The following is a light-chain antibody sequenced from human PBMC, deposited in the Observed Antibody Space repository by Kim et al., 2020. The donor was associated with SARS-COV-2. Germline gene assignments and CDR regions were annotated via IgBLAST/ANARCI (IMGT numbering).Light chain of an antibody. J-gene: IGLJ1*01. Sequence: GQTVTICASESSSNIGSNYVYWNQQLPGTAPKLLIYRNNQRPSGVPARFSCSKSGTSASLAISGLRSEDEADYYCGAWDDSLSGYVFGTGTKVTVL. CDR1: SSNIGSNY. CDR3: GAWDDSLSGYV. V-gene: IGLV1-47*01. CDR2: RNN.